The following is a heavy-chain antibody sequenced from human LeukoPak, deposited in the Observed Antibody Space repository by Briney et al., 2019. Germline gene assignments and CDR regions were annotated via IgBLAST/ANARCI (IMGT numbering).Heavy chain of an antibody. V-gene: IGHV3-74*01. CDR3: ARGGYHHGFDI. D-gene: IGHD2-15*01. CDR2: INSDGSDT. Sequence: GGSLSLSCAASGFTFNSYWFHWVRQAPGKGLVWVSRINSDGSDTIYADSVKGRFTISRDNAKSTVYLQMNSLKAEDTAVYYCARGGYHHGFDIWGQGTMVTVSS. CDR1: GFTFNSYW. J-gene: IGHJ3*02.